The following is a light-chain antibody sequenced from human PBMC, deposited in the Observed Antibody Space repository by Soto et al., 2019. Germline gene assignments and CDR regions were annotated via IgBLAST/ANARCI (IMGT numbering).Light chain of an antibody. Sequence: QSVLTHPPSVSAAPGQKVSISCSGSSSNIGNNYVSWYQQLPVTAPKLLIYDNNKRPSGIPDRFSGSKSGTSATLGITGLQTGDEADYYCGTWDSSLSASYVFGTGPKVTVL. CDR1: SSNIGNNY. V-gene: IGLV1-51*01. CDR3: GTWDSSLSASYV. J-gene: IGLJ1*01. CDR2: DNN.